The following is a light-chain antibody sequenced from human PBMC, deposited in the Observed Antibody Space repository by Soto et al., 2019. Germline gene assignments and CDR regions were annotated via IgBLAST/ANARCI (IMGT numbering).Light chain of an antibody. Sequence: QSALTQPASVSGSPGQSITISCTGTSSDVGSYSLLSWYQHHPGKAPKLIIYEDIKGPSGVSNRFSGSKSGNTASLRISGLLAEDEADYYCSSYASSSPPYVFGTGTKVTVL. V-gene: IGLV2-14*02. CDR3: SSYASSSPPYV. J-gene: IGLJ1*01. CDR1: SSDVGSYSL. CDR2: EDI.